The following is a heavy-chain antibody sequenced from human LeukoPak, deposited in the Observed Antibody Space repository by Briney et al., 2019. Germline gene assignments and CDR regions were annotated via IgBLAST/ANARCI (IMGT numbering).Heavy chain of an antibody. J-gene: IGHJ4*02. CDR2: ISSSRYI. CDR3: LGKSFDY. V-gene: IGHV3-21*01. CDR1: GFTLSSYS. D-gene: IGHD3-10*01. Sequence: GGSLRLSCAASGFTLSSYSMNWVRQAPGKGLEWVSSISSSRYIYYADSVKGRFTISGDNAKNSLYLQMNSLRAEDTAVYYCLGKSFDYWGQGTLVTVSS.